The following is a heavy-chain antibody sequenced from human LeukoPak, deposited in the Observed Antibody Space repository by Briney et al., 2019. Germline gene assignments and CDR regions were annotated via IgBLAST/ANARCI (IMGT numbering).Heavy chain of an antibody. Sequence: GGSLRLSCAASGFTFSSYAMSWVRQAPGKGLEWVSAISGSGGSTYYADSVKGRFTISRDNSKNTLYLQMNSLRAEDTAVYYCATRGDILTGYPYYFDYWGQGTLVTVSS. V-gene: IGHV3-23*01. CDR2: ISGSGGST. D-gene: IGHD3-9*01. CDR3: ATRGDILTGYPYYFDY. J-gene: IGHJ4*02. CDR1: GFTFSSYA.